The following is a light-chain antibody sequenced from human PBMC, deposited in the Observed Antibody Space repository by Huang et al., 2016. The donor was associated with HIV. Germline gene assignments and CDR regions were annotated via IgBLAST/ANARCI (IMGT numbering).Light chain of an antibody. Sequence: DIQMTQSPSSLSASVGDRVTITCRESQSISRYLNWYQQKPGKAPKLLIYAASSLQSGVPSRFSGSGSGTDFTLTISSLQPEDFATYYCQQSYSSPNFGQGTKLEIK. V-gene: IGKV1-39*01. CDR2: AAS. J-gene: IGKJ2*01. CDR3: QQSYSSPN. CDR1: QSISRY.